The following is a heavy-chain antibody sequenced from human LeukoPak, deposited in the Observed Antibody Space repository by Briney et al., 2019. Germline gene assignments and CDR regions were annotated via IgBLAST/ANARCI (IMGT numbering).Heavy chain of an antibody. D-gene: IGHD3-10*01. CDR1: DGSFSGYY. CDR3: ARRPRGVIIKTWFDS. J-gene: IGHJ5*01. V-gene: IGHV4-34*01. Sequence: SETLSLTCAVYDGSFSGYYCSWIRQPPGKGLQWIGEINHSGSVNYNPSLKSRVTILLDTSKNQFSLNLSSVTAADTAVYYCARRPRGVIIKTWFDSWGQGTLVTVSS. CDR2: INHSGSV.